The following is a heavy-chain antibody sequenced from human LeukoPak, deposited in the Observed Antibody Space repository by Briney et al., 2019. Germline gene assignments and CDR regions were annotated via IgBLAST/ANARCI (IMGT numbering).Heavy chain of an antibody. Sequence: ASVRVSCKASGYTFTGYYMHWVRQAPGQGLEWMGRINPNSGGTNYAQKFQGRVTMTRDTSISTAYMELSRLRSDDTAVYYCARDYYGSGSYSSWYFDYWGRGTLVTVSS. CDR2: INPNSGGT. J-gene: IGHJ4*02. CDR3: ARDYYGSGSYSSWYFDY. CDR1: GYTFTGYY. D-gene: IGHD3-10*01. V-gene: IGHV1-2*06.